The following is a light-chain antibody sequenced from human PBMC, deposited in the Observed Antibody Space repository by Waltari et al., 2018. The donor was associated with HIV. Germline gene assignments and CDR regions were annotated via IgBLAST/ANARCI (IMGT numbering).Light chain of an antibody. V-gene: IGLV4-69*01. CDR3: QSWGTGIRGV. CDR2: LNTNDSL. CDR1: IGHSSCA. Sequence: HLVLTQSPSASASLGASIKPTCTMNIGHSSCAIAWHQQHPGKGPRFLLRLNTNDSLTKGDGIPDRFSGSSSGAERSLTISNLQSEDEADYYCQSWGTGIRGVFGGGTKLTVL. J-gene: IGLJ3*02.